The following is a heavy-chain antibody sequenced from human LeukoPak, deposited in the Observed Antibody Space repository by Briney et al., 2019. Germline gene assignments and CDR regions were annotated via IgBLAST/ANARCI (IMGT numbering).Heavy chain of an antibody. D-gene: IGHD3-3*01. Sequence: SQTLSLTCTVSGGSISSGSYYWSWIRQPAGRGLEWIGRIYTSGSTNYNPSLKSRVTISVDTSKNQFSLKLSSVTAADTAVYYCARFPGFLEWLIREADAFDIWGQGTMVTVSS. CDR2: IYTSGST. V-gene: IGHV4-61*02. CDR1: GGSISSGSYY. J-gene: IGHJ3*02. CDR3: ARFPGFLEWLIREADAFDI.